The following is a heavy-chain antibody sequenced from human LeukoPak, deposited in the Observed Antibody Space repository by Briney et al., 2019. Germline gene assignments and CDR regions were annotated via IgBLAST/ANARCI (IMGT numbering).Heavy chain of an antibody. J-gene: IGHJ6*03. CDR3: ARGPHEGSGSYLISYYMDV. CDR2: MNPNSGNT. V-gene: IGHV1-8*01. D-gene: IGHD3-10*01. Sequence: GASVKVSCKASGYTFTSYDINWVRQATGQGLEWMGWMNPNSGNTGYAQKFQGRVTMTRNTSISTAYMELSSLRSEDTAVYYCARGPHEGSGSYLISYYMDVWGKGTTVTVSS. CDR1: GYTFTSYD.